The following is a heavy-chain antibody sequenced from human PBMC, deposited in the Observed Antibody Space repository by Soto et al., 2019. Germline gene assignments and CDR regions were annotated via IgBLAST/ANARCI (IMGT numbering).Heavy chain of an antibody. J-gene: IGHJ6*02. CDR3: ARHPTGDYYYYYGMDV. D-gene: IGHD2-21*02. CDR1: GYSFTSYW. Sequence: GESLKISCKGSGYSFTSYWIGWVRQMPGKGLEWMGIIYPGDSDTRYSPSFQGQVTISADKSISTAYLQWSSLKASDTAMYYWARHPTGDYYYYYGMDVWAQGTRVPVSS. CDR2: IYPGDSDT. V-gene: IGHV5-51*01.